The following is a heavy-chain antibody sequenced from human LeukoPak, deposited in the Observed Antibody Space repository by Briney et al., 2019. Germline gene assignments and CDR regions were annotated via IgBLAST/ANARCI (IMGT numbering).Heavy chain of an antibody. D-gene: IGHD5-24*01. Sequence: TSETLSLTCAVYGGSFSGYYWSWIRQPPGKGLEWIGEINHSGSTNYNPSLKSRVTISVDTSKNQFSLKLSSVTAADTAVYYCARHGGGRNRWLQSRDWGKPRAFDIWGQGTMVTVSS. CDR3: ARHGGGRNRWLQSRDWGKPRAFDI. CDR2: INHSGST. V-gene: IGHV4-34*01. J-gene: IGHJ3*02. CDR1: GGSFSGYY.